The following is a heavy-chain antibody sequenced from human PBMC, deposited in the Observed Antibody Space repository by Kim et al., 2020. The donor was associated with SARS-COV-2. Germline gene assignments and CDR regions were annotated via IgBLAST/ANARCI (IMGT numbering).Heavy chain of an antibody. Sequence: SETLSLICTVSGGSISSYYWYWVRQPPGKGLEWIGFISNTGITSYSPSLKSRVTISRDTSKNQFSLKLSSVTAADTAVYYCAGDDLNFGWYEIDYWGQGTLVTVSS. CDR3: AGDDLNFGWYEIDY. V-gene: IGHV4-59*01. CDR2: ISNTGIT. D-gene: IGHD6-19*01. CDR1: GGSISSYY. J-gene: IGHJ4*02.